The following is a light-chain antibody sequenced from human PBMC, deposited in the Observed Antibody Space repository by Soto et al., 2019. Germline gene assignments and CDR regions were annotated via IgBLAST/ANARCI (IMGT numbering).Light chain of an antibody. CDR2: GAS. CDR3: QHYGTSPRT. CDR1: QSVTNN. Sequence: ETVLTQSPGTLPLSPGERATLSCRASQSVTNNLAWYQQKPGQAPRLLMYGASSRATDVPDRFSGSGSGTDFTLTINRLEPEDFAVYYCQHYGTSPRTFGPGTKVEIK. J-gene: IGKJ1*01. V-gene: IGKV3-20*01.